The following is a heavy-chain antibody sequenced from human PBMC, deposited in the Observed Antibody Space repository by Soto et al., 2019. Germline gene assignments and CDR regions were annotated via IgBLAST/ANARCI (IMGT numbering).Heavy chain of an antibody. V-gene: IGHV3-23*01. J-gene: IGHJ4*02. CDR2: ISDGGGST. CDR3: ARCPGEKCARNTIFRVVGEGFDY. Sequence: ESGGGLVQPGGSLRLSCAASGFTFNNFAMSWVRQAPGKGLEWVSSISDGGGSTYYGDSVKGRFTISRDNSKNTLYLQMNSLRAEDTAVYYCARCPGEKCARNTIFRVVGEGFDYWGQGTLVTVSS. CDR1: GFTFNNFA. D-gene: IGHD3-3*01.